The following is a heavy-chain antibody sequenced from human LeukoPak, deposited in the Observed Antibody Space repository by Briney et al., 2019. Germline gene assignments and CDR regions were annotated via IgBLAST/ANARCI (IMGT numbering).Heavy chain of an antibody. Sequence: PGGSLRLSCAASGFTFSSYWMTWVRQAPGRGLEWVSGIYAGTNTYYADSVKGRFTISRDTSKNTVYLQVNSLRAEDMAVYYCARDLRGPFDYWGQGTLVTVSS. CDR3: ARDLRGPFDY. V-gene: IGHV3-53*01. CDR2: IYAGTNT. J-gene: IGHJ4*02. CDR1: GFTFSSYW.